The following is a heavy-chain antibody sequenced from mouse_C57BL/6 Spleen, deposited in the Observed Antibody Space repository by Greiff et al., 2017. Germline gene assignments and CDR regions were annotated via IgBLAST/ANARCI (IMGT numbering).Heavy chain of an antibody. V-gene: IGHV5-4*01. CDR3: ARAYDYDGGDYYAMDY. CDR1: GFTFSSYA. J-gene: IGHJ4*01. Sequence: EVQLVESGGGLVKPGGSLKLSCAASGFTFSSYAMSWVRQTPEKRLEWVATISDGGSYTYYPDNVKGRVTISRDNAKNNLYLQMSHLKSEDTAMYYCARAYDYDGGDYYAMDYWGQGTSGTVSS. D-gene: IGHD2-4*01. CDR2: ISDGGSYT.